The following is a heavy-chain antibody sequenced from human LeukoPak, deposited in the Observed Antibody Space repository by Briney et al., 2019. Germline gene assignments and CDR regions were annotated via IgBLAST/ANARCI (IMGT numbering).Heavy chain of an antibody. CDR3: ARDRGYSSGWYTGAFDI. Sequence: PGRSLRLSCAAPGFTFSSYAMHWVRQAPGKGLEWVAVISYGGSNKYYADSVKGRFTISRDNSKNTLYLQMNSLRAEDTAVYYCARDRGYSSGWYTGAFDIWGQGTMVTVSS. V-gene: IGHV3-30-3*01. CDR1: GFTFSSYA. J-gene: IGHJ3*02. CDR2: ISYGGSNK. D-gene: IGHD6-19*01.